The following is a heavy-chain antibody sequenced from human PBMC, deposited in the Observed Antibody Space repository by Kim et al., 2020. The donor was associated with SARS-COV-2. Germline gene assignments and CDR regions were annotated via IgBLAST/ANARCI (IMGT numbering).Heavy chain of an antibody. Sequence: GGSLRLSCAASGFTFSSHWMHWVRQAPGKGLVWVSRINSDGRTTSYGDSVNGRFTISRDNAKNTLYLQMNSLRAEDTAVYYCARRQFSSGWYYFDYWGQG. J-gene: IGHJ4*02. V-gene: IGHV3-74*01. D-gene: IGHD6-19*01. CDR2: INSDGRTT. CDR1: GFTFSSHW. CDR3: ARRQFSSGWYYFDY.